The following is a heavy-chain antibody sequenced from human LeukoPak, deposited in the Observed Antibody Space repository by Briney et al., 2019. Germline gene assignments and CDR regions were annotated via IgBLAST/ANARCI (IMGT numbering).Heavy chain of an antibody. J-gene: IGHJ4*02. D-gene: IGHD3-22*01. Sequence: PGGSLRLSCAASGFTFSSHAMSWVRQAPGKGLEWVSAISGSGGSTYSADSVKGRFTISRDSSKNTLYLQMNSLRAEDTAVYYCARRAGDYSHPYDYWGQGTLVTVSS. CDR1: GFTFSSHA. CDR2: ISGSGGST. V-gene: IGHV3-23*01. CDR3: ARRAGDYSHPYDY.